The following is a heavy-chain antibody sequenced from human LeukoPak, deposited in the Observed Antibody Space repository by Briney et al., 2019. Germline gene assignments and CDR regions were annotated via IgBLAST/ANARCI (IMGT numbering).Heavy chain of an antibody. Sequence: GGSLRLSCAASGFTFSSYSMNWVRQAPGKGLEWVSYISSSSSTIYYADSVKGRFTISRDNAENSLYLQMNSLRAEDTAVYYCARDFYDYVWGSYLADYWGQGTLVTVSS. CDR1: GFTFSSYS. D-gene: IGHD3-16*02. J-gene: IGHJ4*02. V-gene: IGHV3-48*01. CDR3: ARDFYDYVWGSYLADY. CDR2: ISSSSSTI.